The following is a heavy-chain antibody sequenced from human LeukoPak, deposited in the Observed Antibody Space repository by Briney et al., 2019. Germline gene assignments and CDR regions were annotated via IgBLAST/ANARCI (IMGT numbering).Heavy chain of an antibody. CDR1: GGSISSYY. CDR2: IYYSGST. D-gene: IGHD3-10*01. J-gene: IGHJ4*02. CDR3: VSAYYGPAGFDY. V-gene: IGHV4-59*01. Sequence: PSETLSLTCTVSGGSISSYYWSWIRQPPGKGLEWIGYIYYSGSTNYNPSLKSRVTISVDTSKNQFSLKLSSVTAADTAVYYCVSAYYGPAGFDYWGQGTLVTVSS.